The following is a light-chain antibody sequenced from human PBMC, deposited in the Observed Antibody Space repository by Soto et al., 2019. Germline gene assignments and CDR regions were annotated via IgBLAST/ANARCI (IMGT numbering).Light chain of an antibody. Sequence: QSVLTQPASVSGSPGQSITISCTGTSSDVGAYNYVSWYQQHPGKAPKLIIHDVSTRPSGISNRFSGSKSGNTASLTISGLQAEDEADYYCSSYASSSSLLFGGGTKVTVL. CDR1: SSDVGAYNY. V-gene: IGLV2-14*03. J-gene: IGLJ2*01. CDR2: DVS. CDR3: SSYASSSSLL.